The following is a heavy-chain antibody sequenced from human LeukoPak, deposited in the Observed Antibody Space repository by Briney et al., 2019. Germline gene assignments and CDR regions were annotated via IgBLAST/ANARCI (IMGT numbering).Heavy chain of an antibody. CDR3: AKDGSSGWTPYYFDY. D-gene: IGHD6-19*01. J-gene: IGHJ4*02. V-gene: IGHV3-30*18. CDR1: GFTFSSYG. CDR2: ISYDGGNK. Sequence: GGSLRLSCAASGFTFSSYGMHWVRQAPGKGLEWVAVISYDGGNKYYADSVKGRFTISRDNSKNTLYLQMNSLRAEDTAVYYCAKDGSSGWTPYYFDYWGQGTLVTVSS.